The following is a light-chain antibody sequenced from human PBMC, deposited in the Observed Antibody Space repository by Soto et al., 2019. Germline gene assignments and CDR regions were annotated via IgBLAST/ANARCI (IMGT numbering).Light chain of an antibody. CDR3: SSYTSSNNRV. CDR2: EVS. V-gene: IGLV2-14*01. CDR1: SSDVGGYNY. J-gene: IGLJ3*02. Sequence: QSALTQPASVSGSPGQSITISCTGTSSDVGGYNYVSWYQQHPGKAPKLMIYEVSYRPSGVSNRFSASKSGNTASLTISGLQAEDEADYYCSSYTSSNNRVFGGGTKLTVL.